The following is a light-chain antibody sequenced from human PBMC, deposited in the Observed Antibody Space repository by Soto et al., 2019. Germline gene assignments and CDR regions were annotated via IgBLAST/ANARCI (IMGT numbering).Light chain of an antibody. CDR3: QQYYCTPWT. CDR2: WAS. CDR1: QSLLYSPNDKTY. J-gene: IGKJ1*01. Sequence: DIVMTQSPESLAVSMGERATINCKSSQSLLYSPNDKTYLAWYQQNPGQPPKLLIYWASTRESGVPDRFSGSGSGTDFTLTISSLQAEDVAVYYCQQYYCTPWTFGQGTKVEIK. V-gene: IGKV4-1*01.